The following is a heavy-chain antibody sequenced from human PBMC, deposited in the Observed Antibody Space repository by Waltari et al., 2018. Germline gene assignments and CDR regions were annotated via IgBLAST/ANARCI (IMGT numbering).Heavy chain of an antibody. CDR2: IWYDGSNK. CDR1: GFTFSSYG. CDR3: ARLGGDGDY. Sequence: QVQLVESGGGVVQPGRSLRLSCAATGFTFSSYGMHWVRQAPGKGLEWVAVIWYDGSNKYYADSVKGRFTISRDNSKNTLYLQMNSLRAEDTAMYYCARLGGDGDYWGQGTLVTVSS. D-gene: IGHD2-21*02. J-gene: IGHJ4*02. V-gene: IGHV3-33*08.